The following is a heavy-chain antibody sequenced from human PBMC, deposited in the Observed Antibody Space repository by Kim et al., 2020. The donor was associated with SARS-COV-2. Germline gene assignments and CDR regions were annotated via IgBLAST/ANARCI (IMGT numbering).Heavy chain of an antibody. CDR3: ARDPEHLYYYYGMDV. V-gene: IGHV3-11*05. Sequence: DSVKGRFTISRDNAKNSLYLQMNSLRAEDTAVYYCARDPEHLYYYYGMDVWGQGTTVTVSS. J-gene: IGHJ6*02. D-gene: IGHD1-1*01.